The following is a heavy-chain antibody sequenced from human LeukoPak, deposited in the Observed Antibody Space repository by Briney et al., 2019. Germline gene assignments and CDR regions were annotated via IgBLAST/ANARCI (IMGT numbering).Heavy chain of an antibody. CDR1: GYTLTELS. Sequence: GASVKVSCKVSGYTLTELSMHWVRQAPGKGLEWMGGFDPEDGETIYAQKFQGRVTMTEDTSTDTAYMELSSLRSEDTAVYYCATGFWSGYYAGRSRFDYWGQGTLATVSS. V-gene: IGHV1-24*01. D-gene: IGHD3-3*01. J-gene: IGHJ4*02. CDR3: ATGFWSGYYAGRSRFDY. CDR2: FDPEDGET.